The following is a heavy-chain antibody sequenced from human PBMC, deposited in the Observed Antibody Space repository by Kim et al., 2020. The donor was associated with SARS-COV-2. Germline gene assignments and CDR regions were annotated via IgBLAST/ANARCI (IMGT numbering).Heavy chain of an antibody. CDR1: GFTFSRYC. Sequence: GGSLRLSCEVSGFTFSRYCMSWVRQTPGKGLEWVANINEDGSEMCYVDSVKGRFTVSRDNAKNLVYLQMSNLRADDTAVYYCTGETYYFDHWSQGALVTVSS. CDR2: INEDGSEM. V-gene: IGHV3-7*01. J-gene: IGHJ4*02. D-gene: IGHD3-9*01. CDR3: TGETYYFDH.